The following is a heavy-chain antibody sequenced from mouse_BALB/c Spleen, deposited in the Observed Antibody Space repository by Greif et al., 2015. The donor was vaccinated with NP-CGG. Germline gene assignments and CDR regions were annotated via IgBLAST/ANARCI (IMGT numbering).Heavy chain of an antibody. Sequence: QVQLQQSGAELAKPRASVKMSCKASGYTFTSYWMHWVKQRPGQGLEWIGYINPSTGYTEYNQKFKDKATLTADKSSSTAYMQLSSLTSEDSAVYYCARYYYAMDYWGQGTSVTVSS. CDR1: GYTFTSYW. CDR2: INPSTGYT. J-gene: IGHJ4*01. CDR3: ARYYYAMDY. V-gene: IGHV1-7*01.